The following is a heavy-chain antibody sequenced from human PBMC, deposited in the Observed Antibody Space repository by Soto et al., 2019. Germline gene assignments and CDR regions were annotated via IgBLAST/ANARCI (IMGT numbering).Heavy chain of an antibody. D-gene: IGHD6-13*01. CDR2: INPSGGST. CDR1: GYTFTSYY. CDR3: AREYSSSWYTGYYYYGVDV. V-gene: IGHV1-46*01. Sequence: ASVKVSCKASGYTFTSYYMHWVRQAPGQGLEWMGIINPSGGSTSYAQKFQGRVTMTRDTSTSTVYMELSSLRSEDTAVYYCAREYSSSWYTGYYYYGVDVWGQGTTVTV. J-gene: IGHJ6*02.